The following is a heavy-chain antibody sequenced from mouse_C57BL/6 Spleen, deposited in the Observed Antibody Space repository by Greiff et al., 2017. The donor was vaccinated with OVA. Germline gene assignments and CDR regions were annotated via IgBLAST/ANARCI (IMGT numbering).Heavy chain of an antibody. D-gene: IGHD2-4*01. J-gene: IGHJ2*01. CDR1: GYALSSSW. V-gene: IGHV1-82*01. CDR2: IYPGDGDT. CDR3: ARWDDYDVRGDY. Sequence: QVQLQQSGPELVKPGASVKISCKASGYALSSSWMNWVKQRPGKGLEWIGRIYPGDGDTNYNGKFKGKATLTADKSSSPAYMQLSSLTSEDSAVYFCARWDDYDVRGDYWGQGTTLTVSS.